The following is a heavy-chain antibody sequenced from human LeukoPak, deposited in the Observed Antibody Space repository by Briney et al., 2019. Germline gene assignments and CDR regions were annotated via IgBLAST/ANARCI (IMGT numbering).Heavy chain of an antibody. Sequence: SVKVSCKASGGTFSSYAISWVRQAPGQGLEWMGGIIPIFGTANYAQKFQGRVTITTDESTSTAYMELSSLRSEDTAVYYCARASVGCSSPSCYPLLGYWRQGTLVTVSS. CDR2: IIPIFGTA. CDR3: ARASVGCSSPSCYPLLGY. J-gene: IGHJ4*02. D-gene: IGHD2-2*01. CDR1: GGTFSSYA. V-gene: IGHV1-69*05.